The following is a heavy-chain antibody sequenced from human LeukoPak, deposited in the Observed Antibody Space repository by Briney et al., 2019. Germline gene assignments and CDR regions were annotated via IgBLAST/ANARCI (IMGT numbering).Heavy chain of an antibody. J-gene: IGHJ6*03. CDR2: ISSSSSYI. CDR3: AIILRGNSSANYYYYMDV. V-gene: IGHV3-21*01. D-gene: IGHD2/OR15-2a*01. Sequence: GSLRLSCAASGFTFSGYSMNWVRHAPGKGLEWVSSISSSSSYIYYAASVKGRFTIPRDNTKNSLSLHMNSLIAEDRAVYYCAIILRGNSSANYYYYMDVWGKGTTVTVSS. CDR1: GFTFSGYS.